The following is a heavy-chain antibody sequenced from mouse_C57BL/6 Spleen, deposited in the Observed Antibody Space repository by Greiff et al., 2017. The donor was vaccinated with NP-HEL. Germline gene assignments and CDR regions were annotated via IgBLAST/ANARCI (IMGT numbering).Heavy chain of an antibody. CDR3: ARLTWDGGYFDY. CDR1: GFTFSDYG. Sequence: EVKLVESGGGLVKPGGSLKLSCAASGFTFSDYGMHWVRQAPEKGLEWVAYISSGSSTIYYADTVKGRFTISRDNAKNTLFLQMTSLRSEDTAMYYCARLTWDGGYFDYWGQGTTLTVSS. CDR2: ISSGSSTI. J-gene: IGHJ2*01. V-gene: IGHV5-17*01. D-gene: IGHD4-1*01.